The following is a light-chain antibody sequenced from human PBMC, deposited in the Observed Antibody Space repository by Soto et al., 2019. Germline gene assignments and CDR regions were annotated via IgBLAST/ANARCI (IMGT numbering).Light chain of an antibody. V-gene: IGLV7-46*01. CDR1: TGAVTNGHY. CDR2: DTT. CDR3: LLSSSGPSV. J-gene: IGLJ1*01. Sequence: QAAVTQAPSLTVSPGGTVTLTCGASTGAVTNGHYPSWYQQKPGQAPRTLIYDTTNRPSGTPARFSGSILGGKAALTLSGAQPEDEAEYCCLLSSSGPSVFGTGTKVAVL.